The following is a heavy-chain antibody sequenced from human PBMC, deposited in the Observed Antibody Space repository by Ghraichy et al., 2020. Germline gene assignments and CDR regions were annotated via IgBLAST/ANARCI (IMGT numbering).Heavy chain of an antibody. J-gene: IGHJ4*02. Sequence: SQTLSLTCAVYGGSFSGYYWSWIRQPPGKGLEWIGEINHSGSTNYNPSLKSRVTISVDTSKNQFSLKLSSVTAADTAVYYCASDRYCSSTSCTDYWGQGTLVTVSS. D-gene: IGHD2-2*01. CDR1: GGSFSGYY. V-gene: IGHV4-34*01. CDR3: ASDRYCSSTSCTDY. CDR2: INHSGST.